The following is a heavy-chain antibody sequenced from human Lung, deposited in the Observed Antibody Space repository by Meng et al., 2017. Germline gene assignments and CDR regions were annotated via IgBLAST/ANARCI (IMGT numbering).Heavy chain of an antibody. CDR2: INHSGST. J-gene: IGHJ4*02. CDR3: ARGPTTMAHDFDY. Sequence: QVQLQQWGSRLLKPSETLFLTGVVSGGSFSDYYWSWIRQPPGKGLEWIGEINHSGSTNYNPSLESRATISVDTSQNNLSLKLSSVTAADSAVYYCARGPTTMAHDFDYWGQGTLVTVSS. V-gene: IGHV4-34*01. CDR1: GGSFSDYY. D-gene: IGHD4-11*01.